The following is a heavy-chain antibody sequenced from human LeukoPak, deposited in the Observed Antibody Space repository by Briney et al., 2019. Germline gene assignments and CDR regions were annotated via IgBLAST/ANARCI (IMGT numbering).Heavy chain of an antibody. D-gene: IGHD3-22*01. Sequence: SETLSLTCTVSGGSISTYYWSWIRQPPGKGLEWIGYIYYSGSTNYNSSLKSRVTMSVDTSKNQFSLKLSSVTASDTAVYYCARLVNAISRLGNYYFDYWGQGTLVSVSS. J-gene: IGHJ4*02. CDR3: ARLVNAISRLGNYYFDY. CDR1: GGSISTYY. V-gene: IGHV4-59*08. CDR2: IYYSGST.